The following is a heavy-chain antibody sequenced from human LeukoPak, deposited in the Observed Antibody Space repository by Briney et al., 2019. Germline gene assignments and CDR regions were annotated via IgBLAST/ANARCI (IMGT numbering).Heavy chain of an antibody. J-gene: IGHJ4*02. CDR1: GGSFSGYY. CDR3: ARGPLYYFDY. V-gene: IGHV4-34*01. Sequence: SETLSLTYAVYGGSFSGYYWSWIRQPPGKGLEWIGEINHSGSTNYNPSLKSRVTISVDTSKNQFSLKLSSVTAADTAVYYCARGPLYYFDYWGQGTLVTVSS. CDR2: INHSGST.